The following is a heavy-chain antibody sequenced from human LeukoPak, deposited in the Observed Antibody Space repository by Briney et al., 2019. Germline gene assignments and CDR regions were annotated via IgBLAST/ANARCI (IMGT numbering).Heavy chain of an antibody. Sequence: PSETLSLTCTVSGGSISTYYWSWIRQPPGKGLEWIGSINYSGNTYYNPSLKSRVTISVDTSKNQFSLKLSSVTAADTAVYYCARNIAVAGRGDYMDVWGKGTTVTISS. CDR2: INYSGNT. V-gene: IGHV4-39*01. CDR1: GGSISTYY. D-gene: IGHD6-19*01. CDR3: ARNIAVAGRGDYMDV. J-gene: IGHJ6*03.